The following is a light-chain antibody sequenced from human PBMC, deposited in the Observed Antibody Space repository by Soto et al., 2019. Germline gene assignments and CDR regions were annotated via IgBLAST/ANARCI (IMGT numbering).Light chain of an antibody. Sequence: QYVLTQLPSVSGAPGQRVTISCTGSSSNIGAGYDVHWYQQLPGTAPKLLIYGNSNRPSGVPDRFSGSKSGTSASLAITGLQAEDEADYYCQSYDSSLSVWVFGGGTELTVL. CDR2: GNS. CDR3: QSYDSSLSVWV. J-gene: IGLJ3*02. CDR1: SSNIGAGYD. V-gene: IGLV1-40*01.